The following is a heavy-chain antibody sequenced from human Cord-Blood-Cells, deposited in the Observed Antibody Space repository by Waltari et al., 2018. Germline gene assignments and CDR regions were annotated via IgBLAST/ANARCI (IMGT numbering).Heavy chain of an antibody. J-gene: IGHJ4*02. CDR2: LNHSGST. D-gene: IGHD6-19*01. Sequence: QVQLQQWGAGLLKPSETLSLTCAVYGGSFSGYYWSWIRQPPGKGLAGIGELNHSGSTNYNPPLKSRVTISVDTSKNQFSLKLSSVTAADTAVYYCARLAEYSSGWYKDYWGQGTLVTVSS. CDR1: GGSFSGYY. CDR3: ARLAEYSSGWYKDY. V-gene: IGHV4-34*01.